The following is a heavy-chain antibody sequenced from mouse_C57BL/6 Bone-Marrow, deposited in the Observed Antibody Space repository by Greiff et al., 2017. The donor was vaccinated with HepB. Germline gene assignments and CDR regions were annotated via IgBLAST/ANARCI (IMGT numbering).Heavy chain of an antibody. Sequence: EVKLEESGGGLVKPGGSLKLSCAASGFTFSDYGMHWVRQAPEKGLEWVAYISSGSSTIYYADTVKGRFTIARDNAKNTLFLQMTILRSEDTAMYYCATSTMVTTGGGYYFDYWGQGTTLTVSS. D-gene: IGHD2-2*01. V-gene: IGHV5-17*01. J-gene: IGHJ2*01. CDR2: ISSGSSTI. CDR3: ATSTMVTTGGGYYFDY. CDR1: GFTFSDYG.